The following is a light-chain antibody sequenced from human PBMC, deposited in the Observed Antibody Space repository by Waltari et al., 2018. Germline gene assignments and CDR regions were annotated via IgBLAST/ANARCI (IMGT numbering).Light chain of an antibody. J-gene: IGLJ2*01. V-gene: IGLV3-21*02. Sequence: SYVLTQPPSVPVAPGQTARITCGGNNIGSKSVHWYQQKPGQAPVLVVYDDSDRPSGIPGRFSGSNSGNTATLTISRVEAGDEADYYCQVWDSSSDHPVVFGGGTKLTVL. CDR1: NIGSKS. CDR3: QVWDSSSDHPVV. CDR2: DDS.